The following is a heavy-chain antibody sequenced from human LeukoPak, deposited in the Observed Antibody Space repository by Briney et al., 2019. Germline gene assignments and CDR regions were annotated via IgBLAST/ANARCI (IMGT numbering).Heavy chain of an antibody. CDR3: ARDLSKHPAGYYYYGMDV. D-gene: IGHD4-11*01. Sequence: HPGGSLRLSCAASEFTFSSYAMSWVRQAPGKGLEWVSAISGSGGSTYYADSVKGRFTISRDNSKNTLYLQMNSLRAEDTAVYYCARDLSKHPAGYYYYGMDVWGQGTTVTVSS. CDR1: EFTFSSYA. V-gene: IGHV3-23*01. CDR2: ISGSGGST. J-gene: IGHJ6*02.